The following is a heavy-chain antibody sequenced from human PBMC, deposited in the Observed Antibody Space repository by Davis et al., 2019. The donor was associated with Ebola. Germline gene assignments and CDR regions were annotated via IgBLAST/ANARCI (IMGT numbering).Heavy chain of an antibody. CDR2: INHSGST. CDR1: GGSFSGYY. CDR3: ARGRGYYYGSGSYYFY. D-gene: IGHD3-10*01. Sequence: MPSETLSLTCAVYGGSFSGYYWSWIRQPPGKGLEWIGEINHSGSTNYNPSLKSRVTISVDTSKNQFSLKLSSVTAADTAVYYCARGRGYYYGSGSYYFYWGQGTLVTVSS. V-gene: IGHV4-34*01. J-gene: IGHJ4*02.